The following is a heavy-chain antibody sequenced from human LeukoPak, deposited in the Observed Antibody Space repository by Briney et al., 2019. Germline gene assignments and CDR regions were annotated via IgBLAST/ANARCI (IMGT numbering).Heavy chain of an antibody. CDR2: ISAYNGNT. J-gene: IGHJ3*02. V-gene: IGHV1-18*01. CDR1: GYTFTSYG. Sequence: ASVKVSXKASGYTFTSYGISWVRQAPGQGLEWMGWISAYNGNTKYAQKLQGRDTMTTDTSTSTAYMELRSLRSDDTAVYYCARGYSIVHAFDIWGQGTMVTVSS. CDR3: ARGYSIVHAFDI. D-gene: IGHD6-6*01.